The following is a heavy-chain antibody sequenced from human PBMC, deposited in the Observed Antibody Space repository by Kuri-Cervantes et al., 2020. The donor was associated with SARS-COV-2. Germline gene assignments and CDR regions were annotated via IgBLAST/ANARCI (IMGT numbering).Heavy chain of an antibody. Sequence: ASVKVSCKASGYTFTSYGISWVRQAPGQGLEWMGWISAYNGNTNYAQKFQGRVTMTRDASTSTVYMELSSLRSEDTAVYYCARDPTVTTSTYYYYYMDVWGKGTTVTVSS. V-gene: IGHV1-18*01. J-gene: IGHJ6*03. CDR1: GYTFTSYG. CDR3: ARDPTVTTSTYYYYYMDV. D-gene: IGHD4-11*01. CDR2: ISAYNGNT.